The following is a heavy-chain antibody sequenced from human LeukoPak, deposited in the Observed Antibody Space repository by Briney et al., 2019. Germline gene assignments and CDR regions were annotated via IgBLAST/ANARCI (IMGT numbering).Heavy chain of an antibody. CDR1: GFTVSSNY. CDR2: ISGSGGST. Sequence: GGSLRLSCAASGFTVSSNYMSWVRQAPGKGLEWVSAISGSGGSTYYADSVKGRFTISRDNSKNTLYLQMNSLRAEDTAVYYCAKGGAGATYYFDYWGQGTLVTVSS. V-gene: IGHV3-23*01. CDR3: AKGGAGATYYFDY. J-gene: IGHJ4*02. D-gene: IGHD1-26*01.